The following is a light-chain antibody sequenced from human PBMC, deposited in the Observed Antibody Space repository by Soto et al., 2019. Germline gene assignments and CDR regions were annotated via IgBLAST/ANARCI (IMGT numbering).Light chain of an antibody. CDR2: AAS. CDR3: QKFSAVPT. Sequence: DIQMTQSLSSLSASVGDRVTITCRASQAIYNYLAWYQQKPGKVPTLLISAASTLQSGVPSRFSGSGSGTDFTLTISSLQPEDVATYYCQKFSAVPTFGGGTKVEI. V-gene: IGKV1-27*01. J-gene: IGKJ4*01. CDR1: QAIYNY.